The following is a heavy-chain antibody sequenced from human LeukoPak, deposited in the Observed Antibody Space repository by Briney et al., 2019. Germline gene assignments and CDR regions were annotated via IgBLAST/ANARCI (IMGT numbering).Heavy chain of an antibody. V-gene: IGHV3-30-3*01. CDR3: ARPLSYDFWSGYFDY. CDR2: ISYDGSNK. J-gene: IGHJ4*02. Sequence: GGSLRLSCAASGFTFSSYAMHWVRQAPGKGLEWVAVISYDGSNKYYADSVKGRFTISRDNSKNTLYLQTNSLRAEDTAVYYCARPLSYDFWSGYFDYWGQGTLVTVSS. CDR1: GFTFSSYA. D-gene: IGHD3-3*01.